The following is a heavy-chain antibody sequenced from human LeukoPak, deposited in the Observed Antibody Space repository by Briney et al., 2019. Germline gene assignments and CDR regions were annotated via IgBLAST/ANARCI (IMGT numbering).Heavy chain of an antibody. J-gene: IGHJ4*02. D-gene: IGHD5-12*01. V-gene: IGHV1-24*01. CDR3: ATLPNSYTVATTSDY. CDR1: GYTLTELS. CDR2: FDPEDGET. Sequence: ASVKVSCKVSGYTLTELSMHWVRQAPGKGLEWMGGFDPEDGETIYAQKFQGRATMTEDTSTDTAYMELSSLRSEDTAVYYCATLPNSYTVATTSDYWGQGTLVTVSS.